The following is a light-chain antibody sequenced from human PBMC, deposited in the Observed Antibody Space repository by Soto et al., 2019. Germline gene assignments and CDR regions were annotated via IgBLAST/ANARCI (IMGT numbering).Light chain of an antibody. CDR1: QSISSY. J-gene: IGKJ4*01. Sequence: DIQMTQSPSTLSASVGDRVTITCRASQSISSYLNWYQQKPGKAPKLLIYTASSLQSGVPSRFSGSGSGTDFTLTISSLQPEDFASYYCQHRYSTSPKFGGGTKVEI. V-gene: IGKV1-39*01. CDR2: TAS. CDR3: QHRYSTSPK.